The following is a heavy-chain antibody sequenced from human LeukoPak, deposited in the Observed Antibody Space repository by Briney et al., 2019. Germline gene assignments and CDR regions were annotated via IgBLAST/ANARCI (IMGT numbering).Heavy chain of an antibody. CDR3: TTDGTYSSGWYYFDY. J-gene: IGHJ4*02. CDR1: GFTFSNAW. CDR2: IKSKTDGGTT. V-gene: IGHV3-15*01. D-gene: IGHD6-19*01. Sequence: PGGSLILSCAASGFTFSNAWMSWVRQAPGKGLEWVGRIKSKTDGGTTDYAAPVKGRFTISRDDSKNTLYLQMNSLKTEDTAVYYCTTDGTYSSGWYYFDYWGQGTLVTVSS.